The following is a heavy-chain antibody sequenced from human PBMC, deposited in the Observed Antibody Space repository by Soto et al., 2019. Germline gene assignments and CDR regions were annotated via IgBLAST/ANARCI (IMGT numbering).Heavy chain of an antibody. V-gene: IGHV4-4*07. J-gene: IGHJ4*02. D-gene: IGHD3-3*02. Sequence: PSETLSLTCNVSGRSMISYYWSWIRQPAGQGLEWIGRVYTGGNTNYNPPLKSRVTMSVDTSKSQFSLNLTSVTAADTAVYYCAREGDDRHFFFDSWGQGTLVTVSS. CDR2: VYTGGNT. CDR3: AREGDDRHFFFDS. CDR1: GRSMISYY.